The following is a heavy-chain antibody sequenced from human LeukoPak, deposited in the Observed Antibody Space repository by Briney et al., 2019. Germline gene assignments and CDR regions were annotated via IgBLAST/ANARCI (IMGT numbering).Heavy chain of an antibody. V-gene: IGHV3-20*04. Sequence: GGSLRLSCTASGFAFDEHGMSWVRQVPGKGLEWVSGINWSGGSTGYADPLRGRFTISRDNAKNSLYLQMDSLRAEDTALYYCARAPITSPFYFDFWGQGTLVTVSS. J-gene: IGHJ4*02. D-gene: IGHD2-2*01. CDR1: GFAFDEHG. CDR2: INWSGGST. CDR3: ARAPITSPFYFDF.